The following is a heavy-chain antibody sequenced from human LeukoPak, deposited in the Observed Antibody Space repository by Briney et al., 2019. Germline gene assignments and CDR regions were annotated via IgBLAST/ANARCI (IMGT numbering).Heavy chain of an antibody. D-gene: IGHD3-10*01. V-gene: IGHV4-39*01. CDR3: ARLDGLLWFGEFGNWFDP. J-gene: IGHJ5*02. CDR2: IYYSGST. CDR1: GGSISSSSYY. Sequence: PSETLSLTCTVSGGSISSSSYYWGWIRQPPGKGLEWIGSIYYSGSTYYNPSLKSRVTISVDTSKNQFSLKLSSVTAADTAVYYCARLDGLLWFGEFGNWFDPWGQGTLVTVSS.